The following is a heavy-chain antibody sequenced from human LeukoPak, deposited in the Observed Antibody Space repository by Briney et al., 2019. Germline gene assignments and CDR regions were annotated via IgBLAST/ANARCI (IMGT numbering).Heavy chain of an antibody. V-gene: IGHV3-64D*06. D-gene: IGHD5-18*01. CDR3: VEGITAMVPFFDY. CDR1: GFTFSRYA. CDR2: ITSNGGST. Sequence: LGGSLRLSCSASGFTFSRYAMHWVRQAPGKGLEYVSAITSNGGSTYYADSVKGRFTISRDNSKNTLYLQMSSLRAEDTAVYYCVEGITAMVPFFDYWGQGTLVTVSS. J-gene: IGHJ4*02.